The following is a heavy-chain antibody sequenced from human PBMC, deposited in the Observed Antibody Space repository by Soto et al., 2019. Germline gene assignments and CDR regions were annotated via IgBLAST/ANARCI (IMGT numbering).Heavy chain of an antibody. D-gene: IGHD3-9*01. Sequence: SETLSLTCAVYGGSFSGYYWSWIRQPPGKGLEWIGEVSHSGSTKYNPSLKTRVTISVDTSKNQFSLKLSSVTAADTAIYYCARGDVLTGYQYWGQGALVTVSS. CDR1: GGSFSGYY. CDR2: VSHSGST. J-gene: IGHJ4*02. CDR3: ARGDVLTGYQY. V-gene: IGHV4-34*01.